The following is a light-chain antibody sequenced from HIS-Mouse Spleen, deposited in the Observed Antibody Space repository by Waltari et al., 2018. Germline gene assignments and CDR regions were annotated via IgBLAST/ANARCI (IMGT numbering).Light chain of an antibody. CDR2: RNN. V-gene: IGLV1-47*01. CDR1: SSNIGSNY. CDR3: AAWDDSLSGPV. J-gene: IGLJ3*02. Sequence: QSVLTQPPSASGTPGQRVTISCSGSSSNIGSNYVYWYQQLPGTAPNLLIYRNNQRPSGFPGRFSGSKSGTSVSLAISGLRSEDEADYYCAAWDDSLSGPVFGGGTKLTVL.